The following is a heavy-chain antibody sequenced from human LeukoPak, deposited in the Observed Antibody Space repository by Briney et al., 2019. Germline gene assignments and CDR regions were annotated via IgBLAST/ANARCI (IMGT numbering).Heavy chain of an antibody. CDR3: ATDCGGGCYGEFDH. J-gene: IGHJ4*02. D-gene: IGHD2-21*02. CDR2: LSGSGGST. V-gene: IGHV3-23*01. CDR1: GFTFSSYA. Sequence: PGGSLRLSCAASGFTFSSYAMSWVRQAPGKGLEWVSALSGSGGSTYYADSVKGRFTISRDNSKNTLYLQMKGLRAEDTAVYYCATDCGGGCYGEFDHWGQGTLVTVSS.